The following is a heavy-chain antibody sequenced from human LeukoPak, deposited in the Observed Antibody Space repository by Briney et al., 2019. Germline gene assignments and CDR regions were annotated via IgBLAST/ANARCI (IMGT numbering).Heavy chain of an antibody. D-gene: IGHD2-21*02. CDR3: ARDMGDHRGPYYFDY. Sequence: ASVKVSCKASGYTFTSYDINWVRQAPGQGLEWMGRIIPILGIANYAQKFQGRVTITADKSTSTAYTELSSLRSEDTAVYYCARDMGDHRGPYYFDYWGQGTLVTVSS. V-gene: IGHV1-69*04. CDR2: IIPILGIA. J-gene: IGHJ4*02. CDR1: GYTFTSYD.